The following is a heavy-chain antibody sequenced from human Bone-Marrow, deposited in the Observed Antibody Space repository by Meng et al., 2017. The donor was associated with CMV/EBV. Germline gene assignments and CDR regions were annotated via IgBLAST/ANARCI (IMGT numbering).Heavy chain of an antibody. V-gene: IGHV4-30-4*08. Sequence: SETLSLTCTVSGGSISSGDYYWSWIRQPPGKGLEWIGYIYYSGSTYYNPSLKSRVTISVDTSKNQFSLKLSSVTAADTAVYYCARGDGGFTMVRGVISYWGQGTLVTVSS. CDR2: IYYSGST. D-gene: IGHD3-10*01. CDR1: GGSISSGDYY. J-gene: IGHJ4*02. CDR3: ARGDGGFTMVRGVISY.